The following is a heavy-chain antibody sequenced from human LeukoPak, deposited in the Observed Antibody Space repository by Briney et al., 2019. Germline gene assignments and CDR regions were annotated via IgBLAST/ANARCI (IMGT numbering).Heavy chain of an antibody. D-gene: IGHD1-1*01. CDR3: ASTRWNY. CDR1: GFTFSSYA. CDR2: ISYDGSNK. V-gene: IGHV3-30-3*01. J-gene: IGHJ4*02. Sequence: PGRSLRLSCAASGFTFSSYAMHWVRQAPGKGLEWVAVISYDGSNKYYADSVKGRFPISRDNSKNTLYLQMNSLRAEDTAVYYCASTRWNYWGQGTLVTVSS.